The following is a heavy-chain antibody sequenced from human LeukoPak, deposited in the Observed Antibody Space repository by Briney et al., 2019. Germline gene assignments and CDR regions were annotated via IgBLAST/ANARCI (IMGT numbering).Heavy chain of an antibody. D-gene: IGHD4-17*01. CDR2: IRYDGSNK. CDR3: AKQFDYGDYYFDY. J-gene: IGHJ4*02. CDR1: GFTFSSYG. Sequence: PGGSLRLSCAASGFTFSSYGMHWVRHPTGKGLEWVAFIRYDGSNKYYADSVKGRFTISRDNSKNTLYLQMNSLRAEDTAVYYCAKQFDYGDYYFDYWGQGTLVTVSS. V-gene: IGHV3-30*02.